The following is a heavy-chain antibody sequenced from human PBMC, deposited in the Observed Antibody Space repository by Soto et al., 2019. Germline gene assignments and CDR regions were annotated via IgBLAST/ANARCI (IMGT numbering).Heavy chain of an antibody. CDR1: GFTFSNAW. V-gene: IGHV3-15*01. CDR3: TTELVAATPVGAFDI. D-gene: IGHD2-15*01. CDR2: IKSKTDGGTT. J-gene: IGHJ3*02. Sequence: GGSLRLSCAASGFTFSNAWMSWVRQAPGKGLEWVGRIKSKTDGGTTDYAAPVKGRFTISRDDSKNTLYLQMNSLKTEDTAVYYCTTELVAATPVGAFDIWGQGTMVTVSS.